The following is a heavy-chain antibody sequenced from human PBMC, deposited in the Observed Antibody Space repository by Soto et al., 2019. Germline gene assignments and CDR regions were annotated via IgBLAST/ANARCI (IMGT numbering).Heavy chain of an antibody. CDR3: ARRNYDILTGITDY. CDR1: GGSISSSSYY. D-gene: IGHD3-9*01. Sequence: QLQLQESGPGLVKPSETLSLTCTVSGGSISSSSYYWGWIRQPPGKGLEWLGSIYYSGSTYYNPSLKSRFTISVDTSKNQFYLKLSSVTAADTAVYYCARRNYDILTGITDYWGQGTLVTVSS. J-gene: IGHJ4*02. V-gene: IGHV4-39*01. CDR2: IYYSGST.